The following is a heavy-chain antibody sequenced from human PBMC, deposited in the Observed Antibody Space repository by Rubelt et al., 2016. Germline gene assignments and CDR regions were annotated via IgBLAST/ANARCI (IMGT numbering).Heavy chain of an antibody. Sequence: QVQLQESGPGLVKPSETLSLTCTVSGGSISSYYWSWIRQPPGKGLEWIGYIYYTGSTTYNPSLKSRVTMSVDTSKNQFSLRRGSVTAADTAVYYCASWPLGYCSGGTCYSFDYWGQGTLVTVSS. CDR3: ASWPLGYCSGGTCYSFDY. V-gene: IGHV4-59*12. J-gene: IGHJ4*02. CDR2: IYYTGST. CDR1: GGSISSYY. D-gene: IGHD2-15*01.